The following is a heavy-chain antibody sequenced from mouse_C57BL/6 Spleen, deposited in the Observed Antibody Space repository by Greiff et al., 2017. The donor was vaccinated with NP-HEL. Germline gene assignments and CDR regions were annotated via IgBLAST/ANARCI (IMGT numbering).Heavy chain of an antibody. Sequence: EVQGVESGGGLVKPGGSLKLSCAASGFTFSDYGMHWVRQAPEKGLEWVAYISSGSSTIYYADTVKGRFTISRDNAKNTLFLQMTSLRSEDTAMYYCARDYDYDGAYWGQGTLVTVSA. J-gene: IGHJ3*01. V-gene: IGHV5-17*01. CDR2: ISSGSSTI. CDR1: GFTFSDYG. CDR3: ARDYDYDGAY. D-gene: IGHD2-4*01.